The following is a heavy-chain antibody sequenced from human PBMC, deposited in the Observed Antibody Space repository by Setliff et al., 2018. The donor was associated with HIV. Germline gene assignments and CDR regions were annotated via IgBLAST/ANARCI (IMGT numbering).Heavy chain of an antibody. CDR2: IHSNSVYT. V-gene: IGHV3-21*01. J-gene: IGHJ4*02. CDR3: ARDYHGTVGSTALVD. D-gene: IGHD1-26*01. CDR1: GFTFTYHP. Sequence: GGSLRLSCAASGFTFTYHPMIWVRQAPGKGLEWVSYIHSNSVYTSYVDSVKGRFTISRDNARNAVYLQMYDLRADDTALYYCARDYHGTVGSTALVDWGQGTLVTSPQ.